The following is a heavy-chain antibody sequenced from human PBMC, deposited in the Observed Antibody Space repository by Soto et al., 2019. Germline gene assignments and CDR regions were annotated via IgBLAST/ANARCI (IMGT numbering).Heavy chain of an antibody. J-gene: IGHJ6*02. D-gene: IGHD2-15*01. V-gene: IGHV3-15*01. CDR1: GFTFSNAW. Sequence: XESLVLSFAASGFTFSNAWMSWVRQAPGKGLEWVGRIKSKTDGGTTDYAAPVKGRFTISRDDSKNTLYLQMNSLKTEDTAVYYCTTDARYCSGGSCYSDSSMDVWGQGTTVTAP. CDR2: IKSKTDGGTT. CDR3: TTDARYCSGGSCYSDSSMDV.